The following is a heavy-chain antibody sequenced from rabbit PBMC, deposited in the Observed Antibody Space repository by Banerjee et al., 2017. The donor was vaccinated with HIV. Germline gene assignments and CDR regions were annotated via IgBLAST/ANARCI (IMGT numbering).Heavy chain of an antibody. CDR1: RFDFSSNYD. Sequence: QSLEESGGGLVKPGASLTLTCKASRFDFSSNYDMCWVRQAPGKGPEWIAYIVTSRARTYYASWAKGRFTISKSTSLNTVTLQMTSLTAADTATYFCARDRDVGDSGYGYFNLWGPGTLVTVS. CDR3: ARDRDVGDSGYGYFNL. CDR2: IVTSRART. D-gene: IGHD6-1*01. J-gene: IGHJ4*01. V-gene: IGHV1S43*01.